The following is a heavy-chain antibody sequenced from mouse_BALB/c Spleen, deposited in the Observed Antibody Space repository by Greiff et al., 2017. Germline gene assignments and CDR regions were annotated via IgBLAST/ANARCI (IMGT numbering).Heavy chain of an antibody. Sequence: EVQVVESGPELVKPGASVKMSCKASGYTFTSYVMHWVKQKPGQGLEWIGYINPYNDGTKYNEKFKGKATLTSDKSSSTAYMELSSLTSEDSAVYYCARSITTVVAPYAMDYWGQGTSVTVSS. J-gene: IGHJ4*01. D-gene: IGHD1-1*01. CDR2: INPYNDGT. CDR3: ARSITTVVAPYAMDY. CDR1: GYTFTSYV. V-gene: IGHV1-14*01.